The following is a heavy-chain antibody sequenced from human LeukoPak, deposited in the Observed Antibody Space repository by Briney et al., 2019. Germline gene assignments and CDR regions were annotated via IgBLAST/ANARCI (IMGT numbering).Heavy chain of an antibody. J-gene: IGHJ6*03. D-gene: IGHD2-2*01. V-gene: IGHV4-59*12. CDR2: IYNSGST. CDR1: GGSISIYY. CDR3: ASGVVVPAAFMDV. Sequence: SETLSLTCTVSGGSISIYYWSWIRQPPGKGLEWIGYIYNSGSTNYNPSLKSRVTISIDTSKNQFSLKLSSVTAADTAVYYCASGVVVPAAFMDVWGKGTTVTVSS.